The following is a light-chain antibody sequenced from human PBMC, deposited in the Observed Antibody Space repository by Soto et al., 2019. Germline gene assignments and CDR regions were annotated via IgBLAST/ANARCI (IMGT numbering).Light chain of an antibody. J-gene: IGLJ3*02. CDR2: GNS. CDR3: QSYDSSLSVWV. CDR1: SSNIGAGYD. Sequence: QSVLTQPPSVSGAPGQRVTISCTGSSSNIGAGYDVHWYQQLPGTAPKLLIYGNSNRPSGVPDRFSGSKSGTSASLAITGLQAVDEADYYCQSYDSSLSVWVFGGGTKLTVL. V-gene: IGLV1-40*01.